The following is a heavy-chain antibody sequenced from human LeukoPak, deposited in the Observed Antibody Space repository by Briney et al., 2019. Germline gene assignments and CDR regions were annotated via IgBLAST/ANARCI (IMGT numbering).Heavy chain of an antibody. Sequence: GGSLRLSCAASGFTFSSYEMNWVRQAPGKGLEWVSYISAISSSSTYYADSVKGRFTISRDNSKNTLYLQMNSLRAEDTAVYYCAKDPRDHSYGWSWRYFDYRGQGTLVTVSS. CDR1: GFTFSSYE. J-gene: IGHJ4*02. D-gene: IGHD5-18*01. V-gene: IGHV3-48*01. CDR3: AKDPRDHSYGWSWRYFDY. CDR2: ISAISSSST.